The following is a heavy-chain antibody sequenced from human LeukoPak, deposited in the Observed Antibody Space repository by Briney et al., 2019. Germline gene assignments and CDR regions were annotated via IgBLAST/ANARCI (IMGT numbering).Heavy chain of an antibody. V-gene: IGHV2-5*02. CDR1: GFSLSTSGVG. D-gene: IGHD5-18*01. Sequence: SGPTLVKPTQTLTLTFTFSGFSLSTSGVGVGWIRQPPGKALEWLALIYWDDDKRYSPSLKSRLTITKDPSKNQVVLTMTNMDPVDTATYYCARVDTAMVHLDYWGQGTLVTVSS. CDR3: ARVDTAMVHLDY. J-gene: IGHJ4*02. CDR2: IYWDDDK.